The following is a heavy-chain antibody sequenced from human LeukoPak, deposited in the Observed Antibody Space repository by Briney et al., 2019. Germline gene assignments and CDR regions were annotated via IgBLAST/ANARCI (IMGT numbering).Heavy chain of an antibody. Sequence: GGSLRLSCAVSGFTFSRYWMSWVRQAPGKGLEWVANIKQDGSEKYYVDPVKGRFTISRDNAKNSLYLHMNSLRAEDTAVYYCARRSFAAADNFDYWGQGTLVTVSS. J-gene: IGHJ4*02. D-gene: IGHD6-13*01. V-gene: IGHV3-7*01. CDR3: ARRSFAAADNFDY. CDR1: GFTFSRYW. CDR2: IKQDGSEK.